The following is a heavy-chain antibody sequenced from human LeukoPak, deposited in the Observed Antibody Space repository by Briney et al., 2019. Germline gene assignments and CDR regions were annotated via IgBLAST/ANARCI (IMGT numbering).Heavy chain of an antibody. D-gene: IGHD1-26*01. J-gene: IGHJ4*02. CDR1: GFTFSSYG. CDR3: ARGSNIVGTTTNFDF. Sequence: WESLRLSCAASGFTFSSYGMNWVRQAPGKGLEWVSYISHSSSTIYYAHSVKGPFSVSRDNAKNSLYPQMNSLRDEDTAVFYCARGSNIVGTTTNFDFWGQGTLVPVFS. CDR2: ISHSSSTI. V-gene: IGHV3-48*02.